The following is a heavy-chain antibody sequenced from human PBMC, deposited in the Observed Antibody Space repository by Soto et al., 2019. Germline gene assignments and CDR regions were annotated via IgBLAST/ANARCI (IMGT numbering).Heavy chain of an antibody. CDR3: AAGDGYDILTGYPYQFDP. CDR2: IVVGSGNT. D-gene: IGHD3-9*01. CDR1: GFTFTSSA. Sequence: ASVKVSCKASGFTFTSSAMQWVRQARGQRLEWIGWIVVGSGNTNYAQKFQERVTITRDMSTSTAYMELSSLRSEDTAVYYCAAGDGYDILTGYPYQFDPWGQGTLVTVSS. J-gene: IGHJ5*02. V-gene: IGHV1-58*02.